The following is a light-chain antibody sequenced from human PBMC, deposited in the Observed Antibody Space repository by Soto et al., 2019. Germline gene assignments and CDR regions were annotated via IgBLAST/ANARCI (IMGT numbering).Light chain of an antibody. CDR3: TSYAGSNYV. CDR1: SNDVGGYKY. Sequence: QSALTQPPSASGSPGQSVTISCTGTSNDVGGYKYVSWYQQHPGKAPKLMIYEVSKRPSGVPDRFSGSKSGNTASLTVSGLQAEDEADYYCTSYAGSNYVFGTGTKVTVL. CDR2: EVS. V-gene: IGLV2-8*01. J-gene: IGLJ1*01.